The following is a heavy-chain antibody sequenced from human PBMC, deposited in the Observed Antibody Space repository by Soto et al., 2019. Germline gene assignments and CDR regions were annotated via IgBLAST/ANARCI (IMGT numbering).Heavy chain of an antibody. CDR1: GGSISSYY. V-gene: IGHV4-59*08. J-gene: IGHJ4*02. CDR2: IYYSGST. CDR3: ARLTLLDYFDY. Sequence: TSETLSLTCTVSGGSISSYYWSWIRQPPGKGLEWIGYIYYSGSTNYNPSLKSRVTISVDTSKNQFSLKLSSVTAADTAVYYCARLTLLDYFDYWGQGTLVTVSS.